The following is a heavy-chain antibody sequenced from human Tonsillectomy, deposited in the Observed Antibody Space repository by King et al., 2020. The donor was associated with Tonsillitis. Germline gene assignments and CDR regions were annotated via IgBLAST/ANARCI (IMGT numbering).Heavy chain of an antibody. Sequence: QLVDSGGGLVQPGGSLRLSCVASGFTVSSKYMSWVRRAPGKGLECVSVIYSGGSTYYADSVKGRFTISRHDSKNTLYLQMNSLRVEDTAVYYCARDLGGPRDYWGQGTLVTVSS. CDR2: IYSGGST. D-gene: IGHD3-16*01. V-gene: IGHV3-53*04. CDR3: ARDLGGPRDY. CDR1: GFTVSSKY. J-gene: IGHJ4*02.